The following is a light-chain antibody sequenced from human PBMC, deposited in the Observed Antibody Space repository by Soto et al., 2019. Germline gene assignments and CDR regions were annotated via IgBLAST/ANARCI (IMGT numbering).Light chain of an antibody. CDR1: QSISSY. CDR2: AAS. J-gene: IGKJ3*01. Sequence: DIQMTQSPSSLSASVGDRVTITCRASQSISSYLNWYQQKPGKAPKLLIYAASSLQSGVPSRFSGSGSGTAFTLTISSLQPEDFANYYCQQSYSTPFPFGPGTKVDI. V-gene: IGKV1-39*01. CDR3: QQSYSTPFP.